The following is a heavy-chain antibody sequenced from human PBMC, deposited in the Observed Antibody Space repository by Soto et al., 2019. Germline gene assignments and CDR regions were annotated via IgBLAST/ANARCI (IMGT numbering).Heavy chain of an antibody. J-gene: IGHJ4*02. Sequence: WGSLILSCAASGFICSNYVMHWVRQAPGKGVEWVAVISYDGNSKHYADSVKGRFTISRDNSKSTLYVQMNSLREEDTAVYYCARDTRPGVSPLDYWGQGTLVTVS. CDR1: GFICSNYV. CDR3: ARDTRPGVSPLDY. V-gene: IGHV3-30-3*01. D-gene: IGHD3-10*01. CDR2: ISYDGNSK.